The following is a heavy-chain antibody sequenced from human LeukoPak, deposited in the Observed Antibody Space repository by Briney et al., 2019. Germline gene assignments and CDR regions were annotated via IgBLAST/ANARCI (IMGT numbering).Heavy chain of an antibody. CDR1: GFTFSSYA. Sequence: PGGSLRLSCAASGFTFSSYAMSWVRQAPGKGLEWVSAISGSGGSTYYADSVKGRFTISRDNAKNSLYLQMNSLRAEDTAVYYCARLAGDGYNYEYYYYYYYMDVWGKGTTVTVSS. V-gene: IGHV3-23*01. CDR2: ISGSGGST. CDR3: ARLAGDGYNYEYYYYYYYMDV. D-gene: IGHD5-24*01. J-gene: IGHJ6*03.